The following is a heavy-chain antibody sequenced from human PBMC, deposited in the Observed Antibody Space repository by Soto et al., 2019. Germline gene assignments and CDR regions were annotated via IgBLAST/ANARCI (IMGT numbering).Heavy chain of an antibody. CDR2: IYSGGYT. CDR3: ATHPGGGGY. Sequence: EVQLVESGGGLIQPGGSLRLSCAVSGFTVSNNYMSWVRQAPGKGLEGVSVIYSGGYTAYGDSVKGRFTISRDNSNNPLSPQMKSLSAAAPAVFYCATHPGGGGYWGQGTLVTVSS. J-gene: IGHJ4*02. CDR1: GFTVSNNY. D-gene: IGHD3-10*01. V-gene: IGHV3-53*01.